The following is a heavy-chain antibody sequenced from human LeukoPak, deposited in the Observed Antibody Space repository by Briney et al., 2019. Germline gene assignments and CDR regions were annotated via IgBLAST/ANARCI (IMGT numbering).Heavy chain of an antibody. Sequence: PSETLSLTCTVSGGSISSYYWSWIRQPPGKGLEWIGYIYYSGSINYNPSLKSRVTISVDTSKNQFPLKLSSVTAADTAVYYCARGPVLLWFGEWEEWGQGTLVTVSS. V-gene: IGHV4-59*01. J-gene: IGHJ4*02. CDR3: ARGPVLLWFGEWEE. D-gene: IGHD3-10*01. CDR2: IYYSGSI. CDR1: GGSISSYY.